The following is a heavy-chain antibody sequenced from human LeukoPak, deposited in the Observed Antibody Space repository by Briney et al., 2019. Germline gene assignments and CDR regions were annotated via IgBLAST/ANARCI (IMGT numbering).Heavy chain of an antibody. CDR3: ARGFKMVRGVPFDY. CDR1: GFTFRSYS. Sequence: PGGSLRLSCAASGFTFRSYSMNWVRQAPGKGLEWVAVISFDGSSKYYEDSAKGRFAISRDNSKNTLYLQMNSLRAEDTAVYYCARGFKMVRGVPFDYWGQGTLVTVSS. CDR2: ISFDGSSK. D-gene: IGHD3-10*01. J-gene: IGHJ4*02. V-gene: IGHV3-30*03.